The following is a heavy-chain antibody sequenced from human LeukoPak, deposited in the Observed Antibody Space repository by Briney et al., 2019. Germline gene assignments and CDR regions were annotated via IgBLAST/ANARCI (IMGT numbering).Heavy chain of an antibody. V-gene: IGHV3-30*02. CDR3: ARGTYVY. D-gene: IGHD1-26*01. Sequence: GGSLRLSCAASGFTFSSYGMHCVRQAPGKGLEWVAFIWYDGSDKYYADSVKGRFTISRDNSKNTVYLQMNSLRVEDTAVYYCARGTYVYWGQGTLVTVSS. CDR2: IWYDGSDK. J-gene: IGHJ4*02. CDR1: GFTFSSYG.